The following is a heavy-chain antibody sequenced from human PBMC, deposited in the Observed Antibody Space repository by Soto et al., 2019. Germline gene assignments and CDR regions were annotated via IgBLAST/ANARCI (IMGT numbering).Heavy chain of an antibody. Sequence: ASVKVSCKASGYTFTGYYMHWVRQAPGQGLEWMGWINPNSGGTNYAQKFQGRVTMTRDTSISTAYMELSRLRSDDTAVYYCAREQQGVSYYYYYYGMDVWGQGPTVTVSS. J-gene: IGHJ6*02. CDR2: INPNSGGT. D-gene: IGHD2-15*01. CDR1: GYTFTGYY. CDR3: AREQQGVSYYYYYYGMDV. V-gene: IGHV1-2*02.